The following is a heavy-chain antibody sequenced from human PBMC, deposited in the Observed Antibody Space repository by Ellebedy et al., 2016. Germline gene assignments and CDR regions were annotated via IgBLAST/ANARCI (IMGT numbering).Heavy chain of an antibody. V-gene: IGHV3-11*01. J-gene: IGHJ1*01. Sequence: GESLKISCAASGFTFDDFYMSWIRQAPGKGLEWVSYISTTSNVIYYADSVKGRFTISRDNTRNLLFLQMNSLSAEDSATYYCMRGVIPAAICPPSGYWGQGTLVTVST. D-gene: IGHD2-2*01. CDR1: GFTFDDFY. CDR3: MRGVIPAAICPPSGY. CDR2: ISTTSNVI.